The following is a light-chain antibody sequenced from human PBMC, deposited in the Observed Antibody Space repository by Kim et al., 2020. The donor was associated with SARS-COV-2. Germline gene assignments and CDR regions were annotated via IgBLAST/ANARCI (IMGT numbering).Light chain of an antibody. CDR1: QSVSSSC. Sequence: SSPGDSAPPSPSVSQSVSSSCLAWYQQRPCQPPRLLFYGAASRAPGIPDSFSGSGSGTDFTLTISRLEPEDFALYSCQQYGSSRYSFGQGTKLEI. CDR2: GAA. CDR3: QQYGSSRYS. V-gene: IGKV3-20*01. J-gene: IGKJ2*01.